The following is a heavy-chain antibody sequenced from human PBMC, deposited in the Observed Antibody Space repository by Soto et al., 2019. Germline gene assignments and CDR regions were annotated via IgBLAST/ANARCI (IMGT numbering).Heavy chain of an antibody. J-gene: IGHJ6*02. CDR1: GYTFTSYG. CDR2: ISAYNGNT. V-gene: IGHV1-18*04. D-gene: IGHD3-10*01. CDR3: ARDPGITMVLGVQYYGMDV. Sequence: QVQLVQSGAEVKKPGASVKVSCKASGYTFTSYGISWVRQAPGQGVEWMGWISAYNGNTNYAQKLQGRVNMTTDKSTSKAYMELRSLRSDDTALYYCARDPGITMVLGVQYYGMDVWGQGTTVTVSS.